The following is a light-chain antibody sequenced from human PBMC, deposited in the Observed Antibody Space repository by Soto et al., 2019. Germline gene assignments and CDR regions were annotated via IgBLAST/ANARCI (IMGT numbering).Light chain of an antibody. CDR3: QQYNKWPPFT. CDR1: QSVSSN. Sequence: EIVMTQSPATLSVSPGERATLSCRASQSVSSNLAWYQQKPAQAPRLLIYGASTRATGVPARFSGSGSGTEFTLTISSLQSEDFAVYYCQQYNKWPPFTFGPGTRWIS. CDR2: GAS. J-gene: IGKJ3*01. V-gene: IGKV3D-15*01.